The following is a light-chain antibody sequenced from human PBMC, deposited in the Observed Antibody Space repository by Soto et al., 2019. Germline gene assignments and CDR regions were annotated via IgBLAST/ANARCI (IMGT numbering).Light chain of an antibody. CDR3: MQTLQTPYT. V-gene: IGKV2-28*01. CDR2: LGS. J-gene: IGKJ2*01. Sequence: DIVMTQSPLSLPVTPGEPASISCRSSQSLLYGAGYMYVDWYLQKPGQPPHLLIFLGSNRASGVPDRFSGSLSGTDFTLKISRVETEDVGIYYCMQTLQTPYTFGQGTKLEIK. CDR1: QSLLYGAGYMY.